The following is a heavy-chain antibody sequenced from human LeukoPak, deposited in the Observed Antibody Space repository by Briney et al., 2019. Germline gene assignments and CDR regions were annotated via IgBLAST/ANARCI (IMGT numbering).Heavy chain of an antibody. CDR2: IKQDGSEK. J-gene: IGHJ6*02. D-gene: IGHD3-3*01. Sequence: GGSLRLSCAASGFTFSSYWMSWVRQAPGKGLEWVANIKQDGSEKYYVDSVKGRFTISRDNAENSLYLQMNSLRAEDTAVYYCARDTITIFGVVIMNYYYYYGMDVWGQGTTVTVSS. V-gene: IGHV3-7*03. CDR3: ARDTITIFGVVIMNYYYYYGMDV. CDR1: GFTFSSYW.